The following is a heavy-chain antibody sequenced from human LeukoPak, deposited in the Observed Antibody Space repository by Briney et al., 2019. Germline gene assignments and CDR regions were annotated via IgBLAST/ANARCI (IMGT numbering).Heavy chain of an antibody. CDR1: GGSISSGGYY. CDR2: IYYSGST. V-gene: IGHV4-31*03. D-gene: IGHD3-3*01. CDR3: ARNVRYYDFWSGYYKSSYFDY. J-gene: IGHJ4*02. Sequence: NASETLSLTRTVSGGSISSGGYYWSWIRQHPGKGLEWIGYIYYSGSTYYNPSLKSRVTISVDTSKNQFSLKLSSVTAADTAVYYCARNVRYYDFWSGYYKSSYFDYWGQGTLVTVSS.